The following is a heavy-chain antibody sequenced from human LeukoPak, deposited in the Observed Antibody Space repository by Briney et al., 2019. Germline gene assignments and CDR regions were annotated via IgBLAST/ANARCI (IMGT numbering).Heavy chain of an antibody. CDR3: ARWQPGFDP. J-gene: IGHJ5*02. V-gene: IGHV3-7*01. CDR2: IKQDGSEK. CDR1: GFTFSSYW. D-gene: IGHD6-13*01. Sequence: GGSLRLSCAASGFTFSSYWMSWVRQAPGKGLEWVANIKQDGSEKYYVDSVEGRFAISRDNAQNSLYLQMNSLRVEDTAMYYCARWQPGFDPWGQGTLVTVSS.